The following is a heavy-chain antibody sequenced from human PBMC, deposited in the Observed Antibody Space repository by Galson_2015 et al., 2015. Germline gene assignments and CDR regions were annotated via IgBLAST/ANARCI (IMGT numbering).Heavy chain of an antibody. CDR1: GFTFSSYG. V-gene: IGHV3-30*18. D-gene: IGHD6-19*01. Sequence: SLRLSCAASGFTFSSYGMHWVRQAPGKGLEWVAVISYDGSNKYYADSVKGRFTISRDNSKNTLYLQMNSLRAEDTAVYYCAKGIGAVAGTGINYSGHGTLVTVSS. CDR3: AKGIGAVAGTGINY. J-gene: IGHJ4*01. CDR2: ISYDGSNK.